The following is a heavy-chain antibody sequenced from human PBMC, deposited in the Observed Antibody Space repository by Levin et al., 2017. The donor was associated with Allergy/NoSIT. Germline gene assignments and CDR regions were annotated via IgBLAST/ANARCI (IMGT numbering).Heavy chain of an antibody. J-gene: IGHJ6*02. V-gene: IGHV3-23*01. Sequence: GGSLRLSCAASGFTFSSYAMSWVRQAPGTGLEWVSIISASGGRTNYADSVKGRFTISRDNSKNTLYLQMNSLRAEDTAVYYCAKDRVGERFVEWSRLVMDVWGQGTTVTVSS. CDR3: AKDRVGERFVEWSRLVMDV. D-gene: IGHD3-3*01. CDR2: ISASGGRT. CDR1: GFTFSSYA.